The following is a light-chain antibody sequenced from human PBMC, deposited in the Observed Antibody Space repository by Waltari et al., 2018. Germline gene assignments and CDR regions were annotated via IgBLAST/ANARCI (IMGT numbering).Light chain of an antibody. J-gene: IGKJ1*01. CDR2: ETS. V-gene: IGKV3-20*01. Sequence: EIMLTQSPATLSLSPGERATLSCRAIQMISKYLAWYQHKPGQAPRLIIYETSRRATGMPDRFSGRGSGTDFSLTISRLEPEDFAVYYCQKYERLPATFGQGTKVEFK. CDR3: QKYERLPAT. CDR1: QMISKY.